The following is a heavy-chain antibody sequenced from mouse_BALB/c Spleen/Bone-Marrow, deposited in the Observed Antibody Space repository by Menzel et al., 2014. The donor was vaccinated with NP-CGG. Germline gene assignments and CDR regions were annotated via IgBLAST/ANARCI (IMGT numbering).Heavy chain of an antibody. Sequence: EVKLMESGGGLVQPGGSLKPSCAASGFDFSRYWMSWVRQAPGKGLGWIGEINPDSSTINYTPSLKDKLIISRDNAKNTLYLQMSKVRSEDTALYYCAREWDWYFDVWGAGTTVTVSS. CDR2: INPDSSTI. CDR3: AREWDWYFDV. D-gene: IGHD1-3*01. V-gene: IGHV4-1*02. J-gene: IGHJ1*01. CDR1: GFDFSRYW.